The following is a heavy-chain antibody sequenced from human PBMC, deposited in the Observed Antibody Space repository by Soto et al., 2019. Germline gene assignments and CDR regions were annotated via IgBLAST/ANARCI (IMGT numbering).Heavy chain of an antibody. J-gene: IGHJ5*02. CDR2: ITPSGST. Sequence: PSETLSLTCGVYGGSFSGNYWSWIRQPPGEGLEWIGEITPSGSTNYSPSLKSRATISADISKNEFSLKLTSVTAADTAVYYCARGRDGGGVSWGQGTLVTVSS. D-gene: IGHD3-16*01. V-gene: IGHV4-34*01. CDR3: ARGRDGGGVS. CDR1: GGSFSGNY.